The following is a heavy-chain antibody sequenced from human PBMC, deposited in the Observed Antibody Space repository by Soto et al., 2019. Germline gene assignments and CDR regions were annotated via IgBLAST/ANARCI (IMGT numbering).Heavy chain of an antibody. CDR3: ARRPLVRGIIPSYFDS. CDR2: IYYSGSA. Sequence: QLQLQESGPGLVKPSETLSLTCTVSGGSINNSSFYWGWVRQPPGKRLEWIGSIYYSGSAYYNPSLKSRLTTAVDTSKNQFSLTLSSVSAADTAVYFCARRPLVRGIIPSYFDSWGQGTLVTVSS. CDR1: GGSINNSSFY. V-gene: IGHV4-39*01. J-gene: IGHJ4*02. D-gene: IGHD3-10*01.